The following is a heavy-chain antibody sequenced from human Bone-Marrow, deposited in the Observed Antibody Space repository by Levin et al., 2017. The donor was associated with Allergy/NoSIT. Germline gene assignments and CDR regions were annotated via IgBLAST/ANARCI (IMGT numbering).Heavy chain of an antibody. J-gene: IGHJ3*02. D-gene: IGHD3/OR15-3a*01. V-gene: IGHV3-21*04. Sequence: GESLKISCAASGFTFSTYTMNWVRQAPGKGLDWVSSITSSSSYIYYADSVKGRLTVSRDNSKNTLYLQMNSLRAEDTALYYCAKVRRGLDAFDIWGQGTMVTVSS. CDR1: GFTFSTYT. CDR3: AKVRRGLDAFDI. CDR2: ITSSSSYI.